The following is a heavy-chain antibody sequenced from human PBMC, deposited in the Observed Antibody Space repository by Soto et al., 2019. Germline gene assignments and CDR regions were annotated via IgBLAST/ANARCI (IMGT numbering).Heavy chain of an antibody. CDR3: ARGKDIVVVPAVLSA. J-gene: IGHJ5*02. D-gene: IGHD2-2*01. V-gene: IGHV1-69*13. Sequence: SVKVSCKASGGTFSSYAISWVRQAPGRGLEWMGGIIPIFGTANYAQKFQGRVTITADESTSTAYMELSSLRSEDTAVYYCARGKDIVVVPAVLSAWGPGTLVTVSS. CDR2: IIPIFGTA. CDR1: GGTFSSYA.